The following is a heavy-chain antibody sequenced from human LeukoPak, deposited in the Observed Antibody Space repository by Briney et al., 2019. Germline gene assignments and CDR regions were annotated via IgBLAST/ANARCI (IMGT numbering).Heavy chain of an antibody. CDR1: GFTFSTYS. CDR3: ARAVAGFDY. Sequence: AGSLRLSCAASGFTFSTYSMNWVRQAPGKGLEWVSYISSSRSSIYYADSVKGRFTISRDNAKNSLYLQMNSLRDEDTAVYYCARAVAGFDYWGQGTLVTVSS. CDR2: ISSSRSSI. J-gene: IGHJ4*02. D-gene: IGHD6-19*01. V-gene: IGHV3-48*02.